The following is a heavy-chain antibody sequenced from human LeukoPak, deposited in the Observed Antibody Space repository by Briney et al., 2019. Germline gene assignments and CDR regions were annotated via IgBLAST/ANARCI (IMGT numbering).Heavy chain of an antibody. Sequence: PSETLSLTCTVSGGSISSHYWSWIRQPPGKGLEWIGYIYYSGSTNYNPSLKSRVTISVDTSKNQFSLKLSSVTAADTAVYYCARYATAVPAAVSWFDPWGQGTLVTVSS. CDR1: GGSISSHY. V-gene: IGHV4-59*11. CDR2: IYYSGST. D-gene: IGHD2-2*01. CDR3: ARYATAVPAAVSWFDP. J-gene: IGHJ5*02.